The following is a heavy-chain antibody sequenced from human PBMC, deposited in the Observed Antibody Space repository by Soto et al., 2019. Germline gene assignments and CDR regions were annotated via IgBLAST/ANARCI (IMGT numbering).Heavy chain of an antibody. V-gene: IGHV1-69*01. Sequence: QVQLVQSGAEVKKPGSSVKVSCKASGGTFSSYAITWVRQAPGQGLEWMGGIIPIFDSINYAQKFQGRVTITADESTSTAYMEPSSLRSEDTAVYYCARARVYYYHYGMDVWGQGTTVTVSS. CDR1: GGTFSSYA. J-gene: IGHJ6*02. CDR2: IIPIFDSI. D-gene: IGHD6-6*01. CDR3: ARARVYYYHYGMDV.